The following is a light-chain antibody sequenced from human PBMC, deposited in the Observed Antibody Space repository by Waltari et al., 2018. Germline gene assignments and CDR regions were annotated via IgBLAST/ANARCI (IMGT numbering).Light chain of an antibody. CDR1: QSISSW. Sequence: DIEMTQSPSTLSASVGDRVTITCRASQSISSWLAWYQQKPGKAPKLRIYDALSLASGVPSRFSGSGSGAEFTLTIMSLQPDDFATYYCLQYNTYSPLTFGGGTKVEIK. CDR2: DAL. CDR3: LQYNTYSPLT. V-gene: IGKV1-5*01. J-gene: IGKJ4*01.